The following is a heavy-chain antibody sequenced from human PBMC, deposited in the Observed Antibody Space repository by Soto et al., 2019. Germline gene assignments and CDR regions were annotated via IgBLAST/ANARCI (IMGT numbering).Heavy chain of an antibody. D-gene: IGHD6-19*01. Sequence: ETLSLTCTVSSASISSYYWIWIRQSPEKGLEWIGYTDYSGNTNYNPSLKSRVTISGDTSKNQFSLRLSSVTAANTAVYYCARAVGDPLYYLDYWGQGTLVTVSS. J-gene: IGHJ4*02. V-gene: IGHV4-59*08. CDR3: ARAVGDPLYYLDY. CDR2: TDYSGNT. CDR1: SASISSYY.